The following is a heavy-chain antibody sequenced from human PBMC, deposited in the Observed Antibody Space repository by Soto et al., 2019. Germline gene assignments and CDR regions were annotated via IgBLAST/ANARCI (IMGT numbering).Heavy chain of an antibody. CDR1: GFSLRSSGMG. Sequence: QITLKESGPTVVKPTQTLTLTCTFSGFSLRSSGMGVGWIRQPPGKALELLALIYWDDDKRYRPSPKSRRNITKDTFKTQVVLTMTNIDPVDTATYFCAHSSTWLHLRDAFDIWGQGTMVTVSS. CDR2: IYWDDDK. CDR3: AHSSTWLHLRDAFDI. J-gene: IGHJ3*02. D-gene: IGHD5-12*01. V-gene: IGHV2-5*02.